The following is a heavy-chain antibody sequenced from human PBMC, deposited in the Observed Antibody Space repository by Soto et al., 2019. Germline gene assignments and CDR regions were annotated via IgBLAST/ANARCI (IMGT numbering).Heavy chain of an antibody. CDR2: IFGSGTT. CDR1: GDSISRSYW. Sequence: SETLSLTCPVSGDSISRSYWWSWIRQPPGEGLEWIGHIFGSGTTDTNPSLRSQVAISLDTSKNHFSLTLSSLTAADTALYYCARGPSGKNVPFWGQGALDTFSS. V-gene: IGHV4-30-4*01. CDR3: ARGPSGKNVPF. J-gene: IGHJ1*01. D-gene: IGHD1-26*01.